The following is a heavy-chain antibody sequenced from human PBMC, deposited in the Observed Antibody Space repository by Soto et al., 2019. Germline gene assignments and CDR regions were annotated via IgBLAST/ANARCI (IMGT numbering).Heavy chain of an antibody. J-gene: IGHJ6*02. V-gene: IGHV1-69*13. CDR2: FIPIFGTA. D-gene: IGHD2-15*01. CDR1: GATVSSAA. CDR3: ARGHGGLRNHYYTGMDG. Sequence: SSVMVSSEAFGATVSSAAISWVRQAPGRGHEWMGGFIPIFGTANYAQKFQGRVTITADESTSTAYMELSSLRSEDTAVYYCARGHGGLRNHYYTGMDGWG.